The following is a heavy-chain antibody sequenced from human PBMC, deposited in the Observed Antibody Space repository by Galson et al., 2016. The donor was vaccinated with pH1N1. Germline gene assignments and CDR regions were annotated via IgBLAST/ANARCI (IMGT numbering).Heavy chain of an antibody. J-gene: IGHJ4*02. V-gene: IGHV4-39*01. Sequence: SETLSLTCTVSGGSISSSTYYWGWIRQPPGKGLEWIGSIYYSGSTYYNPSLKSRVTISADMSKNQFSLKLSSVTAADTAVHYCARQNLPAGREDEYNFDYWGQGTLVTVSS. CDR3: ARQNLPAGREDEYNFDY. D-gene: IGHD1-1*01. CDR2: IYYSGST. CDR1: GGSISSSTYY.